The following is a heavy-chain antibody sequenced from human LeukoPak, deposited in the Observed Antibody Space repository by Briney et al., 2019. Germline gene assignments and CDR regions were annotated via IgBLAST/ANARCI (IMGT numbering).Heavy chain of an antibody. V-gene: IGHV3-15*01. CDR1: GFTFGDYA. CDR2: IRSNSDGGTI. Sequence: PGGSLRLSCSGSGFTFGDYAVTWFRQAPGKGLEWVGRIRSNSDGGTIDYAAPVKGRFTLSRDDSKTTLYLQMNSLQTEDTAVYYCATDFYDSTWGQGTLVTVSS. CDR3: ATDFYDST. J-gene: IGHJ5*02. D-gene: IGHD3-22*01.